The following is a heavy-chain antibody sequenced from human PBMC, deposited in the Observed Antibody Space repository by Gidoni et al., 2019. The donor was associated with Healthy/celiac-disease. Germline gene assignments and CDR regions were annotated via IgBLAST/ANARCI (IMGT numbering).Heavy chain of an antibody. CDR3: VFRYYYDSSGYYYGDY. CDR1: GGSISSSSYY. CDR2: IYYSGST. Sequence: QLQLQESGPGLVKPSETLSLTCTVSGGSISSSSYYWGWIRQPPGKGLEWIGSIYYSGSTYYNPSLKSRVTISVDTSKNQFSLKLSSVTAADTAVYYCVFRYYYDSSGYYYGDYWGQGTLVTVSS. D-gene: IGHD3-22*01. J-gene: IGHJ4*02. V-gene: IGHV4-39*01.